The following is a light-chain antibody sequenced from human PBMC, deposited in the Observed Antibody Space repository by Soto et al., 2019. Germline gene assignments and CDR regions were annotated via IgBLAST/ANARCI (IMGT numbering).Light chain of an antibody. CDR1: QILVYSDGNTY. CDR3: MQGTHWPPIT. J-gene: IGKJ5*01. CDR2: KVS. V-gene: IGKV2-30*01. Sequence: DVVMTQSPLSLAVTLGQPASISFISSQILVYSDGNTYLNWFQQRPGQSPRRLIYKVSNRDSGVPDRFSGSGSGTDFTLKISRVEAEDVGVYYCMQGTHWPPITFGQGTRLEIK.